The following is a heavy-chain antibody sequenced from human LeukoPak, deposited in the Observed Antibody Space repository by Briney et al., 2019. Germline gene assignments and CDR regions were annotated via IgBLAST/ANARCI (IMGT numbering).Heavy chain of an antibody. D-gene: IGHD6-19*01. CDR3: ASGESGWYYY. CDR1: GGTFSSYT. Sequence: SVKVSCKASGGTFSSYTISWVRQAPGQGLEWMGRIIPILGIANYAQKFQGRVTMTRDTSISTAYMELSRLRSDDTAVYYCASGESGWYYYWGQGTLVTVSS. CDR2: IIPILGIA. V-gene: IGHV1-69*02. J-gene: IGHJ4*02.